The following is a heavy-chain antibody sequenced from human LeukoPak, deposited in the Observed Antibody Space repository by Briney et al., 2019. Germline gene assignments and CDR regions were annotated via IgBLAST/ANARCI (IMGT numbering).Heavy chain of an antibody. Sequence: PSETLSLTCAVNGGSFSGYYWSWIRQPPGKGLEWIGEINHSGSTNYNPSLKSRVTISVDTSKNQFSLKLSSVTAADTAVYYCAIAWGLHLYYFDYWGQGTLVTVSS. CDR1: GGSFSGYY. J-gene: IGHJ4*02. D-gene: IGHD3-16*01. CDR3: AIAWGLHLYYFDY. V-gene: IGHV4-34*01. CDR2: INHSGST.